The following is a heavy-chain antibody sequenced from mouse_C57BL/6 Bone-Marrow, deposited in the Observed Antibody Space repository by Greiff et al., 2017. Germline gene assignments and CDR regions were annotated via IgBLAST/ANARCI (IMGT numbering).Heavy chain of an antibody. Sequence: QVQLKESGPGLVAPSQSLSITCTVSGFSLTSYGVDWVRQSPGKGLEWLGVIGGVGSTNYNSALKSRLSISKDNSKSQVFLKMTSLQTDDTAMYYCASATDGYRFAYWGQGTLVTVSA. CDR3: ASATDGYRFAY. J-gene: IGHJ3*01. D-gene: IGHD2-3*01. CDR1: GFSLTSYG. V-gene: IGHV2-6*01. CDR2: IGGVGST.